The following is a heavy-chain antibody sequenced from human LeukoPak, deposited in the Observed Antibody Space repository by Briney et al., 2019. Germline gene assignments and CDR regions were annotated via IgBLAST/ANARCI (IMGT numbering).Heavy chain of an antibody. Sequence: GGSLRLSCAASGFTFSSYWMHWVRQAPGKGLVWVSRINSDESSTSYADSVKGRFTISRDNAKNTLYLQMNSLRAEDTAVYYCASVGPRGAFDIWGQGTMVTVSS. CDR1: GFTFSSYW. V-gene: IGHV3-74*01. J-gene: IGHJ3*02. CDR2: INSDESST. CDR3: ASVGPRGAFDI.